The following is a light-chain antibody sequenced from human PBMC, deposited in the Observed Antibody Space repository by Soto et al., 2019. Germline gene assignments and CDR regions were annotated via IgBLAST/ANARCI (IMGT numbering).Light chain of an antibody. CDR2: DDS. Sequence: SYELTQPPSVSVAPGQTARISCGGNNLGTRSVHWYQQKSGQAPVLVVFDDSDRPSGIPERISGSNSGNTATLTISRVEAGDEAGYYCQVWDSSTDHWVFGGETKLTVL. J-gene: IGLJ3*02. CDR1: NLGTRS. V-gene: IGLV3-21*02. CDR3: QVWDSSTDHWV.